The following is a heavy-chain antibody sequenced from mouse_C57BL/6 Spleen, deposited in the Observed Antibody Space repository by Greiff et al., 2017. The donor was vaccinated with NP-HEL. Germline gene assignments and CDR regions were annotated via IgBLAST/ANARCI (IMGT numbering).Heavy chain of an antibody. V-gene: IGHV5-9-1*02. D-gene: IGHD2-1*01. J-gene: IGHJ4*01. CDR3: TREVYGNGAMDY. CDR2: ISSGGDYI. CDR1: GFTFSSYA. Sequence: EVNLVESGEGLVKPGGSLKLSCAASGFTFSSYAMSWVRQTPEKRLEWVAYISSGGDYIYYADTVKGRFTISRDNARNTLYLQMSSLKSEDTAMYYCTREVYGNGAMDYWGQGTSVTVSS.